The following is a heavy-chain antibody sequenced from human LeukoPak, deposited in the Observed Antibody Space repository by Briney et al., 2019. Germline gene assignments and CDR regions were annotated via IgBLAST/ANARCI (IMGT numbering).Heavy chain of an antibody. Sequence: GGSLRLSCAASGFTFSSYSMNWVRQAPGKGLEWVSYISSSSSTIYYADSVKGRFTISRDNAKNSLYLQMNSLRAEDTAVYYCARRENGYPYYFDYWGQGTLVTVSS. CDR1: GFTFSSYS. CDR2: ISSSSSTI. CDR3: ARRENGYPYYFDY. V-gene: IGHV3-48*04. D-gene: IGHD5-24*01. J-gene: IGHJ4*02.